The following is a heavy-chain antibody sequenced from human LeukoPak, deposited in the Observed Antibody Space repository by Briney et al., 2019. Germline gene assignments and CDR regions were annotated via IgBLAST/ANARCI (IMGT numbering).Heavy chain of an antibody. CDR2: IRYDGSNK. V-gene: IGHV3-30*02. J-gene: IGHJ4*02. CDR3: AKGDGAAAGTVPFDY. Sequence: GGSLRLSCAASGFTFSSYGMHWVRQAPGKGLEWVAFIRYDGSNKYYADSVKGRFTISRDNSKNTLYLQMNSLRAEDTAVYYCAKGDGAAAGTVPFDYWGQGTLVTVSS. D-gene: IGHD6-13*01. CDR1: GFTFSSYG.